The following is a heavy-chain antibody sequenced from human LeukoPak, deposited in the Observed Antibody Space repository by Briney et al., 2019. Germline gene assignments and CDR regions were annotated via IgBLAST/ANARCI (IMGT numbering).Heavy chain of an antibody. CDR2: IYYSGST. V-gene: IGHV4-59*01. J-gene: IGHJ6*03. Sequence: SETLSLTCTVSGGSISSYYWSWIRQPPGKGLEWIGYIYYSGSTNYNPSLKSRVTISVDTSKNQFSLKLSSVTAADTAVYYCAKPPWSLRTYYYYYMDVWGKGTTVTVSS. D-gene: IGHD1-26*01. CDR1: GGSISSYY. CDR3: AKPPWSLRTYYYYYMDV.